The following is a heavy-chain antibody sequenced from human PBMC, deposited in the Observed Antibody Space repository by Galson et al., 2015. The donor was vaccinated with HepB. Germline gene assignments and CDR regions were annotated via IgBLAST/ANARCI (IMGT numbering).Heavy chain of an antibody. Sequence: SLRLSCAASGFTFSSYSMNWVRQAPGKGLEWVSYISSSSSTIYYADSVKGRFTISRDNAKNSLYLQMNSLRDEDTAVYYCARDSGYSSGWHGRSYYYYGMDVWGQGTTVTVPS. CDR3: ARDSGYSSGWHGRSYYYYGMDV. D-gene: IGHD6-19*01. CDR2: ISSSSSTI. V-gene: IGHV3-48*02. CDR1: GFTFSSYS. J-gene: IGHJ6*02.